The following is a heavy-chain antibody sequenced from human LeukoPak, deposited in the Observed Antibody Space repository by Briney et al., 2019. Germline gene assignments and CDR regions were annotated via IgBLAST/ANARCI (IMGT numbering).Heavy chain of an antibody. V-gene: IGHV3-21*01. CDR2: ISSSSSYI. CDR3: ARHSLTYTAMVFDYYYYYMDV. D-gene: IGHD5-18*01. CDR1: GFTFSSYS. J-gene: IGHJ6*03. Sequence: PGGSLRLSCAASGFTFSSYSMNWVRQAPGKGLEWVSSISSSSSYIYYADSVKGRFTISRDNAKNSLYLQMNSLRAEDTAVYYCARHSLTYTAMVFDYYYYYMDVWGKGTTVTVSS.